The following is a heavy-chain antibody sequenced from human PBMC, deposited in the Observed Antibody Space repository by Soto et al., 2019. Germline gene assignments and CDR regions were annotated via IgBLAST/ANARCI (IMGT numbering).Heavy chain of an antibody. D-gene: IGHD5-12*01. J-gene: IGHJ4*01. CDR2: IYHSGNT. Sequence: PSEPLSLTYAVCGDSISRGGHSRNWLRQPPGKGLEWIGYIYHSGNTYFNPTLKSRVTMSVDTSKNQISLTLSSVTAADTAIYYCARDRDGYDSGYFDSWGHGTLVTVSS. V-gene: IGHV4-30-2*01. CDR3: ARDRDGYDSGYFDS. CDR1: GDSISRGGHS.